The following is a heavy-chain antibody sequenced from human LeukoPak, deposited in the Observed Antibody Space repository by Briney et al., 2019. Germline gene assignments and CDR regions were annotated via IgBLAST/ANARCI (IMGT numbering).Heavy chain of an antibody. CDR1: GGSISSGSYY. D-gene: IGHD3-22*01. CDR2: IYTSGST. V-gene: IGHV4-61*02. J-gene: IGHJ4*02. Sequence: SETLSLTCTVSGGSISSGSYYWSWIRQPAGKGLEWIGRIYTSGSTNYNPSLKSRVTISVDTSKNQFSLKLSSVTAADTAVYYCARELYYDSSGYYFSFDYWGQGTLVTVSS. CDR3: ARELYYDSSGYYFSFDY.